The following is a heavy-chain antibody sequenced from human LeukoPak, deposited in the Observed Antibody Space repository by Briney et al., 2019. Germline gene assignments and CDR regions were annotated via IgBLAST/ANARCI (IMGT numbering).Heavy chain of an antibody. D-gene: IGHD4-17*01. J-gene: IGHJ4*02. V-gene: IGHV3-23*01. CDR2: ITASGGNT. CDR3: AKTLTGGYGAYVTWFDY. Sequence: GGSLRLSCAASGFTFSSYAMSWVRQAPGEGLEWVSSITASGGNTYYADSVKGQFTISRDNSKNTLYLQMNSLTAEDTALYFCAKTLTGGYGAYVTWFDYWGQGTLVTVSS. CDR1: GFTFSSYA.